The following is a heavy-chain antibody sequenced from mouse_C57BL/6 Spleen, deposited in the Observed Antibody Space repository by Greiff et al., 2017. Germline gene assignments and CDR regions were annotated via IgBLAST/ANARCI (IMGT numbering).Heavy chain of an antibody. J-gene: IGHJ1*03. D-gene: IGHD1-1*01. CDR1: GFTFSSYA. CDR2: ISSGGDYI. CDR3: TRDTTYDGSSYGYFDV. V-gene: IGHV5-9-1*02. Sequence: EVKLVESGAGLVKPGGSLKLSCAASGFTFSSYAMSWVRQTPEKRLEWVAYISSGGDYIYYADTVKGRFTLSRDNARHTLYLQRSSLKSEDTAMYYCTRDTTYDGSSYGYFDVWGTGTTVTVSS.